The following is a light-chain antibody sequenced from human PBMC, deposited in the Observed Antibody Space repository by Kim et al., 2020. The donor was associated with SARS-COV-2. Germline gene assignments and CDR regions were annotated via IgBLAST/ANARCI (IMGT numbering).Light chain of an antibody. V-gene: IGLV1-44*01. CDR2: SGN. CDR1: NT. CDR3: AGWDDSLNGYV. Sequence: NTVNWYQHSPGTAPKLLIYSGNERPSGVPDRFSGSTSGTSASLAISGLQSEDEADYYCAGWDDSLNGYVFGTGTKVVVL. J-gene: IGLJ1*01.